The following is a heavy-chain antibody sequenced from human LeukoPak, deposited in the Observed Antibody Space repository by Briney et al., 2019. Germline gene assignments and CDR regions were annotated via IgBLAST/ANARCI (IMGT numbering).Heavy chain of an antibody. CDR2: IHYSGTPI. V-gene: IGHV4-39*07. D-gene: IGHD3-16*01. Sequence: SETLSLTCSGASINNGHHYRAWIRQPPGKGREWIGIIHYSGTPIFYNPSLERRVHLFADPSKNQFSLTPSPVTAAEPATYYCAAGGDRAKAGYWGHGTLVTVSS. CDR3: AAGGDRAKAGY. J-gene: IGHJ4*01. CDR1: GASINNGHHY.